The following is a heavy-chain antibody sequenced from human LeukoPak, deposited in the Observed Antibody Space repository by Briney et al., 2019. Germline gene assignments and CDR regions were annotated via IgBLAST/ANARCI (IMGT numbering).Heavy chain of an antibody. J-gene: IGHJ4*02. CDR3: ARDNGIAVAGPRFDY. Sequence: SETLSLTCAVYGGSFSGYYWSWIRQPPRKGLEWIGEINHSGSTNYNPSLKSRVTISVDTSKNQFSLKLSSVTAADTAVYYCARDNGIAVAGPRFDYWGQGTLVTVSS. V-gene: IGHV4-34*01. CDR2: INHSGST. CDR1: GGSFSGYY. D-gene: IGHD6-19*01.